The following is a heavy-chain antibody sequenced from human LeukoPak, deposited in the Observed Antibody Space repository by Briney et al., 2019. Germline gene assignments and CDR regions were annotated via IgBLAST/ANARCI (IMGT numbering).Heavy chain of an antibody. CDR1: GFTFSSYG. Sequence: GGSLRLSCAASGFTFSSYGMHWVRQAPGKGLEWVAVISYDGSNKYHADSVKGRFTISRDNSKNTLYLQMNSLRAEDTAVYYCAKDFGFKSVYYYYGMDVWGQGTTVTVSS. CDR2: ISYDGSNK. CDR3: AKDFGFKSVYYYYGMDV. V-gene: IGHV3-30*18. D-gene: IGHD3-16*01. J-gene: IGHJ6*02.